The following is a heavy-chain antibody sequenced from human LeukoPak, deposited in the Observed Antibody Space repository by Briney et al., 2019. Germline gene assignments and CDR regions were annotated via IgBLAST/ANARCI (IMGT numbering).Heavy chain of an antibody. D-gene: IGHD2-2*01. V-gene: IGHV3-33*01. CDR2: IWYDGSNK. CDR1: GFTFSSYG. J-gene: IGHJ5*02. Sequence: GGSLRLSCAASGFTFSSYGMHWVRQAPGKGLEWVAVIWYDGSNKYYADSVKGRFTISRDNSKNTLYLQMNSLRAEDTAVYYCARDRHCSSTSCRLWFDPWGQGTLVTVSS. CDR3: ARDRHCSSTSCRLWFDP.